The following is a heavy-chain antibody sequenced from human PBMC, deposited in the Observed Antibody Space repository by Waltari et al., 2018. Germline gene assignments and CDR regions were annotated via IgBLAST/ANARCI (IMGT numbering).Heavy chain of an antibody. V-gene: IGHV3-33*06. CDR3: AKDRWNYYYMDV. Sequence: QVQLVESGGGVVQPGRSLRLSCAASGFTFSSYGMHWVRQAPGKGLEWVAVIWYDGSNKYYADSVKGRFTISRDNSKNTLYLQMNSLRAEDTAVYYCAKDRWNYYYMDVWGKGTTVTVSS. CDR2: IWYDGSNK. J-gene: IGHJ6*03. CDR1: GFTFSSYG. D-gene: IGHD2-15*01.